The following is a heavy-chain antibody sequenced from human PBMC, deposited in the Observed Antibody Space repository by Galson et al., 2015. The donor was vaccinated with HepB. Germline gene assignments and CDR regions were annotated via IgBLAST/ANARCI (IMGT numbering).Heavy chain of an antibody. CDR3: AREGIAGPTNPVDY. V-gene: IGHV1-69*13. Sequence: SVKVSCKASGGTFSPYTLNWVRQAPGQGLEWMGGITPIFGTAKYAQKFQGRVTITADESTSTAYMELSSLRSDDTALYYCAREGIAGPTNPVDYWGQGTQVTVSS. D-gene: IGHD6-13*01. CDR2: ITPIFGTA. CDR1: GGTFSPYT. J-gene: IGHJ4*02.